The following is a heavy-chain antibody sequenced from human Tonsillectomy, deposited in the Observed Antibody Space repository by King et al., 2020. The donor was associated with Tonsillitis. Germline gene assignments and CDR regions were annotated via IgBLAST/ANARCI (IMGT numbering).Heavy chain of an antibody. CDR1: GVTFSYSW. Sequence: VQLVESGGGLVQPGGSLRLSCAASGVTFSYSWMSWVRQAPGKGLEWVATIDQDGSQKFYVDSVKGRFTISRDNTKNSLYLLMNSLRADDTAVYYCTSFWSGYFYSWGQGTLVTVSS. J-gene: IGHJ4*02. V-gene: IGHV3-7*01. CDR3: TSFWSGYFYS. D-gene: IGHD3-3*01. CDR2: IDQDGSQK.